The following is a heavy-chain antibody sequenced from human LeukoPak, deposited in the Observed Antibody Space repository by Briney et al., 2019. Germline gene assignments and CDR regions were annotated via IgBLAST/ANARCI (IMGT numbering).Heavy chain of an antibody. J-gene: IGHJ4*02. CDR2: ISGSGGST. CDR3: AKDLVIPYYYDSSGPWDY. V-gene: IGHV3-23*01. D-gene: IGHD3-22*01. Sequence: GGSLRLSCVASGFTFSTHAMSWVRQAPGKGLGWVSAISGSGGSTYYADSVKGRFTISRDNSKNTLYLQMNSLRAEDTAVYYCAKDLVIPYYYDSSGPWDYWGQGTLVTVSS. CDR1: GFTFSTHA.